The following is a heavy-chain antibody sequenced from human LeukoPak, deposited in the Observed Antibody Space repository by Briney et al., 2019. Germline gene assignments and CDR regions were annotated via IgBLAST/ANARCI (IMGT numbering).Heavy chain of an antibody. V-gene: IGHV3-15*01. J-gene: IGHJ5*02. CDR3: TTSVYCSGGSCYPGVYNWFDP. CDR2: IKSKTDGGTT. CDR1: GFTFSSYA. Sequence: GGSLRLSCAASGFTFSSYAMSWVRQAPGKGLEWVGRIKSKTDGGTTDYAAPVKGRFTISRDDSKNTLYLQMNSLKTGDTAVYYCTTSVYCSGGSCYPGVYNWFDPWGQGTLVTVSS. D-gene: IGHD2-15*01.